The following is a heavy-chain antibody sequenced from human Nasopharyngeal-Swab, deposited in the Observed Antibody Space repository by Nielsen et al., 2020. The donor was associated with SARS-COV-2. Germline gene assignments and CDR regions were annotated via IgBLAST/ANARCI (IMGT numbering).Heavy chain of an antibody. J-gene: IGHJ5*02. D-gene: IGHD3-3*01. CDR3: ARGWSGYYTAFWSDP. V-gene: IGHV3-7*01. CDR2: IKQDGSEK. Sequence: VRQAPGKGLEWVANIKQDGSEKYYVDSVKGRFTISRDNAKNSLYLQMNSLRAEDTAVYYCARGWSGYYTAFWSDPWGQGTLVTVSS.